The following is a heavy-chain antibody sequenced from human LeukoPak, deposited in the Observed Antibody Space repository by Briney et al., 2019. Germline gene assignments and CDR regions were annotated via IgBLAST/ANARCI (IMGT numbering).Heavy chain of an antibody. CDR1: GGSFSGYY. J-gene: IGHJ4*02. D-gene: IGHD3-10*01. V-gene: IGHV4-34*09. CDR3: ARVTSGEFADY. CDR2: INHSGST. Sequence: PSETLSLTCAVYGGSFSGYYWSWIRQPPGKGLEWIGEINHSGSTNYNPSLKSRVTISVDTSKNQFSLYLSSVTAADTAVYYCARVTSGEFADYWGQGTLVTVSS.